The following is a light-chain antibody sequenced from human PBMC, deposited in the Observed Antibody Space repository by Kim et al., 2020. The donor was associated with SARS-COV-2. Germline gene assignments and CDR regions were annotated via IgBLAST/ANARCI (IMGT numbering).Light chain of an antibody. CDR1: KLGDKY. CDR2: QDN. J-gene: IGLJ3*02. V-gene: IGLV3-1*01. Sequence: SYELTQPPSVSVSPGQTARIACSGDKLGDKYACWYQQKPGQSPVLVVYQDNRRPSGIPERFSGSNSGNTATLTISGTQTMDEADYYCQAWDNSVWVFGGG. CDR3: QAWDNSVWV.